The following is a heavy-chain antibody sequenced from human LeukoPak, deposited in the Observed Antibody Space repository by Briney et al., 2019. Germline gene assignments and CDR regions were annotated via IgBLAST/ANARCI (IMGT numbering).Heavy chain of an antibody. CDR2: VWYDGNNK. J-gene: IGHJ4*02. CDR1: GLTFSDYY. Sequence: GGSLRLSCAASGLTFSDYYMSWIRQAPGKGLEWVAIVWYDGNNKYYADSVKGRFTVSRDNSKDTVSLQLNSLRAEDTAVYYCARGSGAAAGAFDYWGQGTLVTVPS. V-gene: IGHV3-33*08. D-gene: IGHD6-13*01. CDR3: ARGSGAAAGAFDY.